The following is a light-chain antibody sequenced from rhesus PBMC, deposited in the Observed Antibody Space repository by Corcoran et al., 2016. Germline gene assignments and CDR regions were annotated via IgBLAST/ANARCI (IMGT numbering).Light chain of an antibody. CDR2: GAS. Sequence: PGETATISCRTSQSVSSKLAWYQQKHVQAPRLFIYGASSRATGIPDRVSGSGSGTDFTLTISSRVPEDFAIYSCQETSNLSTFGPVPKLHIK. V-gene: IGKV3-31*02. J-gene: IGKJ3*01. CDR1: QSVSSK. CDR3: QETSNLST.